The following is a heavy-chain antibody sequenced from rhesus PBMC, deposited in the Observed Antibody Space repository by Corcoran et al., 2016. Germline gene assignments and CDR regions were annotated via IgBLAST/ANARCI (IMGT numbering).Heavy chain of an antibody. CDR2: FYGSNGST. Sequence: QVQLQESGPGLVKPSETLFLTCAVAGYSISSNYWSWIRTPPGKGLEWIGYFYGSNGSTYYPPSLKSRVTLSTDASKTQFSLKLSFVTAADTAVYYCAREGAYCSGIYCYDGGHYGLDSWGQGVVVTVSS. V-gene: IGHV4-147*01. CDR3: AREGAYCSGIYCYDGGHYGLDS. D-gene: IGHD2-27*01. J-gene: IGHJ6*01. CDR1: GYSISSNY.